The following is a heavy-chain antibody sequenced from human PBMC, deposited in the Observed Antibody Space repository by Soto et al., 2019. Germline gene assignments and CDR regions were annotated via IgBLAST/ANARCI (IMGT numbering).Heavy chain of an antibody. Sequence: QVQLQESGPGLVKASETLSLTCTVSGGSISDYYWSWFRQAPGKGLDWIGYVYYSGSTNYNPSLQSRVTMSVDTSKNQFSLKLSSVTAADTAVYYCARQAIDWGQGTLVTVSS. CDR2: VYYSGST. J-gene: IGHJ4*02. V-gene: IGHV4-59*08. CDR3: ARQAID. CDR1: GGSISDYY.